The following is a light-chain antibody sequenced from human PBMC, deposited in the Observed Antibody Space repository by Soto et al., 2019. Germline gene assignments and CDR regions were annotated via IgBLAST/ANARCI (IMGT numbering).Light chain of an antibody. Sequence: QSVLTQPPSVSGAPGQRVTISCTGSSSNIGAGYDVHWYQQRPGTAPKLLIYGNKNRPSGVPDRFSGSKSGTSASLAITGLQAEDEADYYCQSYDSSLSVSYVFGPGTNVPVL. V-gene: IGLV1-40*01. CDR1: SSNIGAGYD. CDR2: GNK. J-gene: IGLJ1*01. CDR3: QSYDSSLSVSYV.